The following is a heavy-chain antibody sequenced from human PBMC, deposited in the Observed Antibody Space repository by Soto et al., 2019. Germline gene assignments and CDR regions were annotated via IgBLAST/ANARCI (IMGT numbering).Heavy chain of an antibody. D-gene: IGHD3-16*01. CDR2: IYHSGST. CDR1: GGSISSGGYS. J-gene: IGHJ4*02. CDR3: ARAGGTVVDY. Sequence: QLQLQESGSGLVKPSETLSLTCAVSGGSISSGGYSWSWIRQPPGKGLEWIGYIYHSGSTYYNPSLKSRVTRPVDRSKTQFSMKLRSVTAADTAVYYCARAGGTVVDYWGQGTLVTVSS. V-gene: IGHV4-30-2*01.